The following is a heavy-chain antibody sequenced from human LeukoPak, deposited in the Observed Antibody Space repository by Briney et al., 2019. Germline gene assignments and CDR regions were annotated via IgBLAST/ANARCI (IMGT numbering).Heavy chain of an antibody. D-gene: IGHD6-13*01. V-gene: IGHV3-48*01. J-gene: IGHJ4*02. CDR2: ITSSSDTI. CDR3: ARVGQQLALDY. Sequence: GGSLRLSYAASGFIFRSYSMNWVRQAPGKGLEWVAFITSSSDTISYADSVKGRFTISRDNAKNSLYLQMNSLRAEDTAVYYCARVGQQLALDYWGQGTLVTVSS. CDR1: GFIFRSYS.